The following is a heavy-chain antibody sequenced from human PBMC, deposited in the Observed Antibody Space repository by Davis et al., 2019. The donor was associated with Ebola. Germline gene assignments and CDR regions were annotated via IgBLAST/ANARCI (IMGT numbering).Heavy chain of an antibody. CDR1: GGSISSYY. V-gene: IGHV4-59*12. CDR3: ARGGRHIVVVTAHDA. J-gene: IGHJ5*02. D-gene: IGHD2-21*02. CDR2: IYYSGST. Sequence: MPSETLSLTCTVSGGSISSYYWSWIRQPPGKGLEWIGYIYYSGSTNYNPSLKSRVTISVDTSKNQFSLKVKSVTAADTAVYYCARGGRHIVVVTAHDAWGQGTLVTVSS.